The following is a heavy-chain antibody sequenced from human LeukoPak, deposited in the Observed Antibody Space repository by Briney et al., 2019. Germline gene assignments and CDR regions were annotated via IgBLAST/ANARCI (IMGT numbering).Heavy chain of an antibody. CDR2: INHSGST. CDR1: GGSFSGYY. Sequence: PSETLSLTCTVSGGSFSGYYWSWIRQPPGKGLEWIGEINHSGSTNYNPSLKSRVTISVDTSKNQFSLKLSSVTAADTAVYYCARRPYYYGSGSSFDYWGQGTLVTVSS. CDR3: ARRPYYYGSGSSFDY. V-gene: IGHV4-34*01. D-gene: IGHD3-10*01. J-gene: IGHJ4*02.